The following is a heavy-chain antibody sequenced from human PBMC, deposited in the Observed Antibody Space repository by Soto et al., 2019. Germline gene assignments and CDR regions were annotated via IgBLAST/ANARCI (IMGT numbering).Heavy chain of an antibody. CDR1: GFTFSSYS. CDR3: ARGTELYDFWSGKGYYFDY. V-gene: IGHV3-33*01. CDR2: IWYDGSNK. Sequence: QVQLVESGGGVVQPGRSLRLSCAASGFTFSSYSMHWVRQAPGKGLEWVAVIWYDGSNKYYADSVKGRFTISRDNSKNTLYLQMNSLRAEDTAVYYCARGTELYDFWSGKGYYFDYWGQGTLVTVSS. J-gene: IGHJ4*02. D-gene: IGHD3-3*01.